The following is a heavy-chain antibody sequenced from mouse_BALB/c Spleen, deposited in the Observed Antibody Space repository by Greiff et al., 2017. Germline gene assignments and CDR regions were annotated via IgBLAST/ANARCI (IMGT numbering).Heavy chain of an antibody. CDR3: ARKYPCAMDY. J-gene: IGHJ4*01. V-gene: IGHV5-17*02. Sequence: EVKLMESGGGLVQPGGSRKLSCAASGFTFSSFGMPWVRQAPEKGLEWVAYISSGSSTIYYADTVKGRFTISRDKPKNTLYLQMTILRSGDTAMYYCARKYPCAMDYWGQGTSVTVSS. CDR1: GFTFSSFG. D-gene: IGHD5-1*01. CDR2: ISSGSSTI.